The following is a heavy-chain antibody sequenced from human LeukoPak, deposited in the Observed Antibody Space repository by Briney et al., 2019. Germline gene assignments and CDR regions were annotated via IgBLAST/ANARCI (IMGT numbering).Heavy chain of an antibody. V-gene: IGHV3-33*01. CDR3: ARGGSHFDY. CDR2: IWYDGSNK. CDR1: GFTFSNYG. J-gene: IGHJ4*02. Sequence: GGSLGLSCAASGFTFSNYGMHWVRQAPGKGLEWVAVIWYDGSNKYYADSVKGRFTISRDNSKSTLYLQMNSLRAEDTAVYYCARGGSHFDYWGQGTLVTVSS.